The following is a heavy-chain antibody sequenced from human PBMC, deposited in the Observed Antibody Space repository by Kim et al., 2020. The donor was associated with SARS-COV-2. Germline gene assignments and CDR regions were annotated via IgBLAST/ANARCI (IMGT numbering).Heavy chain of an antibody. J-gene: IGHJ4*02. CDR1: GDSISSSAYY. V-gene: IGHV4-39*07. CDR2: IYESGSA. Sequence: SETLSLTCTVSGDSISSSAYYWGLVRQPPGKGLEWIGNIYESGSAYYSPSLKSRVTISVDPSKNRFSLKLSSVTAADTAIYYCTRDLSAAGKGDHWGQGTLVTVSS. D-gene: IGHD6-13*01. CDR3: TRDLSAAGKGDH.